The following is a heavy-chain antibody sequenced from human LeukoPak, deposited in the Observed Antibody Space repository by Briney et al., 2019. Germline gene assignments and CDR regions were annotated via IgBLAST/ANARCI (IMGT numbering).Heavy chain of an antibody. J-gene: IGHJ4*02. CDR1: GFTFSSYS. Sequence: GGSLRLSCAASGFTFSSYSMNWVRQAPGKGLEWVSSISSSSSYIYYADSVKGRFTISRDNAKNSLYLQMNSLRAEDTAVYYCARDKNLYYDSSGYYPTRFDYWGQGTLVTVSS. V-gene: IGHV3-21*04. CDR2: ISSSSSYI. D-gene: IGHD3-22*01. CDR3: ARDKNLYYDSSGYYPTRFDY.